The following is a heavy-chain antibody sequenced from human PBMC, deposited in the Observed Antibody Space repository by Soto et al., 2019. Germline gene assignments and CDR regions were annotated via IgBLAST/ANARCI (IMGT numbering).Heavy chain of an antibody. D-gene: IGHD3-10*01. CDR1: GFTFSHAW. CDR3: TTDGLGFGELLSTDAFDV. Sequence: PGGSLRLSCAASGFTFSHAWMNWVRQVPGEGLEWVGRIKTKADGGTTDYAAPVKGRFTISRDDSKNTLYLQMNSLKTEDTAVYYCTTDGLGFGELLSTDAFDVWGQGTMVTVSS. CDR2: IKTKADGGTT. V-gene: IGHV3-15*07. J-gene: IGHJ3*01.